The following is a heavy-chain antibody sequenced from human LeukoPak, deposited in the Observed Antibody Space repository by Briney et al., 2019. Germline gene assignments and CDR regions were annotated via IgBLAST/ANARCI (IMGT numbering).Heavy chain of an antibody. J-gene: IGHJ5*02. CDR3: AREDGGYGGNSGWFDP. V-gene: IGHV1-69*05. D-gene: IGHD4-23*01. CDR2: IIPIFGTA. CDR1: GRTFSSYA. Sequence: SSVKVSCKACGRTFSSYAISWVRPAPGQGLDWMAWIIPIFGTAHYPQQFQGTVTITTDHSTRAAYMEVSRLRSLDTALYYCAREDGGYGGNSGWFDPGGQGTLVSVSS.